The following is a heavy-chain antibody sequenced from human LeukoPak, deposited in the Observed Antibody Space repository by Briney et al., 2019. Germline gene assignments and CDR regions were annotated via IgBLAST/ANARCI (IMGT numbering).Heavy chain of an antibody. CDR3: ARAVDYRNYFDY. Sequence: SETLSLTCTVSGDSMTRGGYYWSWVRQHPGKGLEWIGFIYHSGTTFYNPSLEGRSAISVDTSQNQFSLKLTSVTAADTAVYYCARAVDYRNYFDYWGQGTLVTVSS. CDR2: IYHSGTT. V-gene: IGHV4-31*03. D-gene: IGHD4-11*01. J-gene: IGHJ4*02. CDR1: GDSMTRGGYY.